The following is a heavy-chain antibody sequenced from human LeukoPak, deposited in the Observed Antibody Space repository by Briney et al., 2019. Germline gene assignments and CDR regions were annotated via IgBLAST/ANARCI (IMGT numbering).Heavy chain of an antibody. Sequence: SQTLSLTCTVSGGSISSGGYYWSWMRQHPGNGLEWIGYIYYSGSTYYNPSLKSRVTISVDTSKNQFSLKLSSVTAADTAVYYCARGIRDGDSNYFDYRGQGTLVTVSS. CDR1: GGSISSGGYY. CDR3: ARGIRDGDSNYFDY. D-gene: IGHD4-17*01. CDR2: IYYSGST. J-gene: IGHJ4*02. V-gene: IGHV4-31*03.